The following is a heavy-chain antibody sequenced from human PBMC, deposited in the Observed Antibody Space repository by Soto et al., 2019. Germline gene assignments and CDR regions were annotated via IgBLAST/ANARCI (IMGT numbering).Heavy chain of an antibody. CDR1: GYSFSFYW. CDR3: ATAYVYDFENSNYYRDAFDI. CDR2: MYPDDSDI. V-gene: IGHV5-51*01. J-gene: IGHJ3*02. D-gene: IGHD3-22*01. Sequence: GESLKISCKASGYSFSFYWIGWVRQMPGKGLEWMAIMYPDDSDIRYSPSFEAHVTISADKSTSTAFLQWSSLKASDTAMYYCATAYVYDFENSNYYRDAFDIWGQGTLVTVS.